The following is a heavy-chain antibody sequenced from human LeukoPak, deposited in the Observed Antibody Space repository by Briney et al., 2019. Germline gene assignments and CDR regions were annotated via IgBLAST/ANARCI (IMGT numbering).Heavy chain of an antibody. V-gene: IGHV3-53*04. J-gene: IGHJ6*02. CDR2: IYTGGST. CDR1: GLIVSSSY. CDR3: ATSGLNYYYYGMDV. Sequence: GGSLRLSCAASGLIVSSSYMSWVRQAPGKGREWVSVIYTGGSTYSADSVKGRFTISRHNSKNTLYLQMNSLRAEDTAVYYCATSGLNYYYYGMDVWGQGTTVTVAS. D-gene: IGHD6-25*01.